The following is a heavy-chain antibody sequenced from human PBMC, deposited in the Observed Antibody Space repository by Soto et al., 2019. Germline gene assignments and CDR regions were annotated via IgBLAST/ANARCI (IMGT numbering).Heavy chain of an antibody. D-gene: IGHD2-21*01. CDR3: ATNLQARLWPILLEKVFDI. CDR2: INQDGSER. J-gene: IGHJ3*02. V-gene: IGHV3-7*01. CDR1: GFTFRSYW. Sequence: EVQLVESGGGLVQAGGSLRLSCAATGFTFRSYWMSWVRQAPGKGLEWVANINQDGSERYYGDSVKGRFTISRDNAKNSVFLQMNSLRAEDTAVYYCATNLQARLWPILLEKVFDIWGQGTMVTVSS.